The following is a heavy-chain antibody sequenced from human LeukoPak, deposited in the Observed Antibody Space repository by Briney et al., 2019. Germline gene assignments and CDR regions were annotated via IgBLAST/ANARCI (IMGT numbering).Heavy chain of an antibody. CDR1: GGSISSYY. V-gene: IGHV4-59*08. CDR2: IYYSGST. Sequence: SETLSLTGTVSGGSISSYYWSWIRQPPGKGLEWIGYIYYSGSTNYNPSLKSRVTISVDTSKNQFSLKLSSVTAADTAVYYCARQSGAIDYWGQGTLVTVSS. J-gene: IGHJ4*02. CDR3: ARQSGAIDY. D-gene: IGHD3-10*01.